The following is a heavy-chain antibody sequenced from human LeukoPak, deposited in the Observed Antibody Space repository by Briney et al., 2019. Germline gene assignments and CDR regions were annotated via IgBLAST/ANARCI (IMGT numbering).Heavy chain of an antibody. CDR3: ARFILKDAFDI. J-gene: IGHJ3*02. Sequence: SETLSLTCAVYGGSFSGYYWSWIRQPPGKGLEWIGEINHSGSTNYNPSLKSRVTISVDTSKNQFSLKLSSVTAADTAVYYCARFILKDAFDIWGQGTMVTVSS. CDR1: GGSFSGYY. D-gene: IGHD3-16*01. V-gene: IGHV4-34*01. CDR2: INHSGST.